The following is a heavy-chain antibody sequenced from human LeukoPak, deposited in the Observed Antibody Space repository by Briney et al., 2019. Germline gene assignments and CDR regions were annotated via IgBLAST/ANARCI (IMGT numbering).Heavy chain of an antibody. CDR1: GGSISSYY. Sequence: SETLSLTCTVSGGSISSYYWSWIRQPPGKGLEWIGYIYYSGSTNYNPSLKSRVTISVDTSKNQFSLKLSSVTAADTAVYYCAQANPATPGVNFDYWGPGTLVTVSS. CDR3: AQANPATPGVNFDY. CDR2: IYYSGST. J-gene: IGHJ4*02. V-gene: IGHV4-59*01. D-gene: IGHD3-10*01.